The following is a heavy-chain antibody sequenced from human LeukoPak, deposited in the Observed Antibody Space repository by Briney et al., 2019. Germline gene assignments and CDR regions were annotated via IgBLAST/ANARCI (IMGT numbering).Heavy chain of an antibody. V-gene: IGHV3-11*01. Sequence: GGSLRISCAASGFTFSDYYMSGIRQAPGKGLEWVSYISSSGSTIYYADSVKGRFTISRDNAKNSLYLQMNSLRAEDTAVYYCARVRSGSNIDYWGQGTLVTVSS. J-gene: IGHJ4*02. CDR1: GFTFSDYY. CDR3: ARVRSGSNIDY. D-gene: IGHD1-26*01. CDR2: ISSSGSTI.